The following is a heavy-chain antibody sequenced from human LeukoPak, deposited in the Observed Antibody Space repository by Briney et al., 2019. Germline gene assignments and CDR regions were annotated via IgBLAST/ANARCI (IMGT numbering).Heavy chain of an antibody. Sequence: PGGSLGLSCAAPGFTFSSYSMNWVRQAPGKGLEWVSSISSSSSYIYYADSVKGRFTISRDNAKNSLYLQMNSLRAEDTAVYYCARDPPPLGYYYGSLQSGKKEVYWGQGTLVTVSS. CDR3: ARDPPPLGYYYGSLQSGKKEVY. CDR1: GFTFSSYS. CDR2: ISSSSSYI. J-gene: IGHJ4*02. V-gene: IGHV3-21*01. D-gene: IGHD3-10*01.